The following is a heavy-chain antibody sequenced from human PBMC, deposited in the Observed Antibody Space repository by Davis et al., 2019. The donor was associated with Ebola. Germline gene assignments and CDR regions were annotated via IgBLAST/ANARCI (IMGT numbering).Heavy chain of an antibody. CDR2: IISCSRTI. CDR3: ARDGVGWYPGDY. D-gene: IGHD6-19*01. J-gene: IGHJ4*02. CDR1: GFTFSSYS. V-gene: IGHV3-48*01. Sequence: GGSLRLSCAASGFTFSSYSMNWVRQAPGKGLEWVSSIISCSRTIYYADSVMGRFTTSRDNSKNTVSLQMYTLRAEDTATYYCARDGVGWYPGDYWGQRTTVTVSS.